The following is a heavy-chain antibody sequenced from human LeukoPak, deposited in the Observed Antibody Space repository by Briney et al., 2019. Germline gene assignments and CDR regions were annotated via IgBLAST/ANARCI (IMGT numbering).Heavy chain of an antibody. V-gene: IGHV1-2*06. CDR1: GYTFTGYY. Sequence: ASVKVSCKASGYTFTGYYMHWVRQAPGQGLEWMGRINPNSGGTNYARKFQGRVTMTRDTSISTAYMELSRLRSDDTAVYYCARAKNSGSFVNWFDPWGQGTLVTVSS. CDR2: INPNSGGT. CDR3: ARAKNSGSFVNWFDP. J-gene: IGHJ5*02. D-gene: IGHD1-26*01.